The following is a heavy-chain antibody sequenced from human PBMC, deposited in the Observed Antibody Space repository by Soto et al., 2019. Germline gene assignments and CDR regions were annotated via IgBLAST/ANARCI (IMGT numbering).Heavy chain of an antibody. Sequence: QVQLVQSGAEVKKPGASVKVSCKASGYTFTSYGISWVRQAPGQGLEWMGWISAYNGNTNYAQKLQGRVTMTTDTSTSTVYMELRRLRADDTAVYYCARDNRYCSGGSCAFDYWGQGTLVTVSS. CDR1: GYTFTSYG. CDR2: ISAYNGNT. V-gene: IGHV1-18*01. CDR3: ARDNRYCSGGSCAFDY. J-gene: IGHJ4*02. D-gene: IGHD2-15*01.